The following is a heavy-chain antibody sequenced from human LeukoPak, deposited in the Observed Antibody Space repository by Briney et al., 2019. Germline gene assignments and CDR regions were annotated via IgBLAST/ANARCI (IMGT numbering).Heavy chain of an antibody. CDR3: ARGSYDLWSGSGEVDY. Sequence: SETLSLTCTVSGVSISSYYWSWIRQPPGKGLEWIGYIYYSGSTNYNPSLKSRVTISVDTSKNQFSLKLSSVTAADTAVYYCARGSYDLWSGSGEVDYWGQGTLVTVSS. V-gene: IGHV4-59*01. J-gene: IGHJ4*02. D-gene: IGHD3-3*01. CDR2: IYYSGST. CDR1: GVSISSYY.